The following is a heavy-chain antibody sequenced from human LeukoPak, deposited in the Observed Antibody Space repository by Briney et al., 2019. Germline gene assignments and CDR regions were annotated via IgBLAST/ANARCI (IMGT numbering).Heavy chain of an antibody. J-gene: IGHJ4*02. Sequence: GASVKVSCKASGYTFTSYAMHWVRQAPGQRLEWMGWINAGNGNTKYSQKFQGGVTITRDASASTAYMELSSLRSEDTAVYYCARSNRIVVPPAMGIDYWGQGTLVTVSS. CDR3: ARSNRIVVPPAMGIDY. V-gene: IGHV1-3*01. CDR2: INAGNGNT. CDR1: GYTFTSYA. D-gene: IGHD2-2*01.